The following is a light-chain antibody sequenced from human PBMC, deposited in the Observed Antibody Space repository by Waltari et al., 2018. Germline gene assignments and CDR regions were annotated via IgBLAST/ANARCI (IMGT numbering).Light chain of an antibody. CDR1: QGVGSSH. CDR3: QQHGTLPAT. CDR2: RAS. Sequence: EIVLTQSPGTSSLSPGERVTLSCRASQGVGSSHLAWYQQKPGQAPRLVIYRASRRATGIPYRFSGSGSGTDFSLTISRLEPEDFAVYYCQQHGTLPATFGQGTKVEIK. V-gene: IGKV3-20*01. J-gene: IGKJ1*01.